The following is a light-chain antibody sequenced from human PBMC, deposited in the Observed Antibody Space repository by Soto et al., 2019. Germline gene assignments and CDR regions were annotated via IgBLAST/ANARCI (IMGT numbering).Light chain of an antibody. CDR1: LNVNSY. Sequence: VLTQSPATLSLSPGERATLSCRASLNVNSYLAWYQQKPGQAPRLLIYDASNRAAGIPARFSGSGSGTDFTLTISSLEPEDFAIYYCQQRQYWPPITFGRGTRLEN. CDR3: QQRQYWPPIT. V-gene: IGKV3-11*01. J-gene: IGKJ5*01. CDR2: DAS.